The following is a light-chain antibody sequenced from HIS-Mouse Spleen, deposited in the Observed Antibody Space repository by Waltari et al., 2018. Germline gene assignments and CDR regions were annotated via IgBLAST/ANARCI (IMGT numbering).Light chain of an antibody. J-gene: IGKJ3*01. CDR1: QRVSSY. V-gene: IGKV3-11*01. CDR2: DAS. CDR3: QQRSNWPLFT. Sequence: EIVLTQSPATLSLSPGERATLSCRASQRVSSYLAWYQQKPGQAPRLIIYDASNSATGIPARFSGSGSGTDFTLTISSLEPEDCAVYYCQQRSNWPLFTFGPGTKVDIK.